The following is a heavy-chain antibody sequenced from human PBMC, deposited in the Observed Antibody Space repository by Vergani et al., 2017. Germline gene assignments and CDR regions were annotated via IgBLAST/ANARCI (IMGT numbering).Heavy chain of an antibody. CDR3: ARRKSIAARPFDY. J-gene: IGHJ4*02. V-gene: IGHV4-39*01. Sequence: QLQLQESGPGLVKPSETLSLTCTVPGGSISSSSYYWGWIRQPPGKGLEWIGSIYYSGSTYYNPSLKSRVTISVDTSKNQFSLKLSSVTAADTAVYYCARRKSIAARPFDYWGQGTLVTVSS. CDR2: IYYSGST. D-gene: IGHD6-6*01. CDR1: GGSISSSSYY.